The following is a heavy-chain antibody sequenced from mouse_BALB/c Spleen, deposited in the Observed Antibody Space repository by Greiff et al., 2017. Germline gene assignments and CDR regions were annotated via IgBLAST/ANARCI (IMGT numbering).Heavy chain of an antibody. D-gene: IGHD1-2*01. Sequence: VQRVESGAELVRPGTSVKMSCKAAGYTFTNYWIGWVKQRPGHGLEWIGDIYPGVGYTNYNEKFKGKATLTADTSSSTAYMQLSSLTSEDSAIYYCARSGNYGYSSRAMDYWGQGTSVTVSS. V-gene: IGHV1-63*02. J-gene: IGHJ4*01. CDR2: IYPGVGYT. CDR1: GYTFTNYW. CDR3: ARSGNYGYSSRAMDY.